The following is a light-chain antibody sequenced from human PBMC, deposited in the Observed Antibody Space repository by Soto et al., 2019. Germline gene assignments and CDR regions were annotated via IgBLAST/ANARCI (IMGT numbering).Light chain of an antibody. Sequence: LTQPASVSGSPGQSITISCTGTSSDAGAYNYVSWYQHLPGKAPKLMIFEVTNRPSGVSNRFSGSQSGNTASLTISGLQAEDEADYYCSSYTTRSTVVFGGGTKVTVL. V-gene: IGLV2-14*01. CDR1: SSDAGAYNY. J-gene: IGLJ2*01. CDR3: SSYTTRSTVV. CDR2: EVT.